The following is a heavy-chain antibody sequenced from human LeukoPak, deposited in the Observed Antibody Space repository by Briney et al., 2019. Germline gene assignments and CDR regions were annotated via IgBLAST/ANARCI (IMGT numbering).Heavy chain of an antibody. J-gene: IGHJ3*02. Sequence: GGTLRLSCAAFGFTFSSYGMSWVRQAPGKGLEWVSAISGRGGSTYYADSVKGHFTISRHNSKNTLYLQMNSLRAEDTAVYYCATQTTVTSNAFDIWGQGTMVTVSS. D-gene: IGHD4-17*01. CDR1: GFTFSSYG. CDR2: ISGRGGST. CDR3: ATQTTVTSNAFDI. V-gene: IGHV3-23*01.